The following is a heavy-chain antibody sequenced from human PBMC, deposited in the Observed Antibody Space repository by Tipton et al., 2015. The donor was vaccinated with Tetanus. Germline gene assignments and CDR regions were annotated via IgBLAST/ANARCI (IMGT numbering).Heavy chain of an antibody. V-gene: IGHV4-39*01. CDR1: GGSISSSSYY. J-gene: IGHJ6*03. D-gene: IGHD6-6*01. CDR2: IYYSGST. Sequence: LRLSCTVSGGSISSSSYYWGWIRQPPGKGLEWIGSIYYSGSTYYNPSLKSRPTISVDTSKNQFSLKLSSVTAADTAVYYCARHVEQLVPYYYYYMDVWGEGTTVTVSS. CDR3: ARHVEQLVPYYYYYMDV.